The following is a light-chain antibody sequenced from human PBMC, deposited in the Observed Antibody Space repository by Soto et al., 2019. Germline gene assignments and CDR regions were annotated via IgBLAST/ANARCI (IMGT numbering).Light chain of an antibody. CDR3: QQYDNFPVT. J-gene: IGKJ2*01. CDR2: DAS. Sequence: DIQMTQSPSSLSASAGDRVTITCQASQDIFNYLNWYQQKPGKAPKLLIYDASNLQTGVPSRFSGSGSGTNFTFTIRSLQPEDIATYFCQQYDNFPVTFGQGTKLEIK. CDR1: QDIFNY. V-gene: IGKV1-33*01.